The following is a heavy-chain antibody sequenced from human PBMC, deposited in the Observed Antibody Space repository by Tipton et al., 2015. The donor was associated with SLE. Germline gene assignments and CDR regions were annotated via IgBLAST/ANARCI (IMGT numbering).Heavy chain of an antibody. V-gene: IGHV3-23*03. J-gene: IGHJ4*02. Sequence: SLRLSCAASGFTFSSYAMTWVRQAPGKGLECVSVIYSGGSSTYYTDSVKGRFTISRDNSKNTLYLQMNSLRAEDTAVYYCAKAHITLRPYYFDHWGQGTLVTVSS. CDR1: GFTFSSYA. D-gene: IGHD4-17*01. CDR2: IYSGGSST. CDR3: AKAHITLRPYYFDH.